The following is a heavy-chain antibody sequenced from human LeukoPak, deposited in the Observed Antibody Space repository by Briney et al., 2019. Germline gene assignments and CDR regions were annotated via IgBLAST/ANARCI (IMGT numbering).Heavy chain of an antibody. V-gene: IGHV3-21*01. CDR2: ITSSSSYI. Sequence: GGSLRLSCAASGFSFSIYSMNWVRQAPGKGLEWVSSITSSSSYIYYADSVKGRFTISRDNAKNSLYLQMNSLRAEDTAVYYCARAAGYCSGGSCYSVPSPDYWGQGTLVTVSS. CDR1: GFSFSIYS. J-gene: IGHJ4*02. D-gene: IGHD2-15*01. CDR3: ARAAGYCSGGSCYSVPSPDY.